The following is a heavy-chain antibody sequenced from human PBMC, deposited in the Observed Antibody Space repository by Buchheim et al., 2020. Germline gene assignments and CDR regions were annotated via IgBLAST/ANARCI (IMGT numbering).Heavy chain of an antibody. D-gene: IGHD6-19*01. CDR2: IYWDDDK. CDR3: AHRLVAVADYYFDY. J-gene: IGHJ4*02. Sequence: QITLKESGPTLVKPTQTLTLTCTFSGFSLSTSGVGVGWIRQPPGKALEWLALIYWDDDKRYSPSLKSRLTITKDTSKNQVVLTMTNIDPVDTATYYCAHRLVAVADYYFDYWGQGTL. CDR1: GFSLSTSGVG. V-gene: IGHV2-5*02.